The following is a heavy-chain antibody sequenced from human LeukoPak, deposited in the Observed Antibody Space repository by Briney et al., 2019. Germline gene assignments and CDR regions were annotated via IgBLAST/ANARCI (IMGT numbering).Heavy chain of an antibody. CDR2: IYYSGST. V-gene: IGHV4-30-4*01. CDR1: GGSISSGDYY. D-gene: IGHD2-15*01. Sequence: SETLSLTCTVSGGSISSGDYYWSWIRQPPGKGLEWIGYIYYSGSTYYNPSLKSQVTISVDTSKNQFSLKLSSVTAADTAVYYCAREGGYCSGGSCCCFDYWGQGTLVTVSS. J-gene: IGHJ4*02. CDR3: AREGGYCSGGSCCCFDY.